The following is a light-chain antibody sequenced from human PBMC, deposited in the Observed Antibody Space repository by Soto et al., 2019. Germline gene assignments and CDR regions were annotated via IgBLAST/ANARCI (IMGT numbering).Light chain of an antibody. V-gene: IGKV3-15*01. CDR2: DAS. CDR3: QQYNNWLPIT. Sequence: EISMTQSPATLSVSPGERATLSCRASQSVGNNLAWYQHKPGQAPRLLIYDASIRATGIPARFSGSGSGTEFTLTISSLQSEDFAIYYCQQYNNWLPITFGQGTRLEIK. CDR1: QSVGNN. J-gene: IGKJ5*01.